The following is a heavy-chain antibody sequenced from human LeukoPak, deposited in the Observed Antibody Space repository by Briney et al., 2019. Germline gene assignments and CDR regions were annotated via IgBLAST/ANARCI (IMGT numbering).Heavy chain of an antibody. CDR2: ISGSGGYT. Sequence: PGGSLRLTCAASGFTFRCYGMSWVRQAPGKGPEWVSSISGSGGYTYYADSVQGRFTISRDNSKNTLSLQMNSLRAEDAAIYYCANSPDIEASGTLYYLDFWGQGTLVCVSS. CDR3: ANSPDIEASGTLYYLDF. J-gene: IGHJ4*02. D-gene: IGHD1-26*01. V-gene: IGHV3-23*01. CDR1: GFTFRCYG.